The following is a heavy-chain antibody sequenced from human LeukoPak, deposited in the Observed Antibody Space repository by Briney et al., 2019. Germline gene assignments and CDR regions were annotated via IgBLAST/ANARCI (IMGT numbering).Heavy chain of an antibody. J-gene: IGHJ2*01. Sequence: GGSLRLSCAASGFTFSSYAMHWVRQAPGKGLEWVAVISYDGSNKYYADSVKGRFTISRDNSKNTLYLQMNSLRAEDTAVYYCAREPPTPAIQLWVWGNHWYFDLWGRGTLVTVSS. V-gene: IGHV3-30*04. CDR2: ISYDGSNK. D-gene: IGHD5-18*01. CDR1: GFTFSSYA. CDR3: AREPPTPAIQLWVWGNHWYFDL.